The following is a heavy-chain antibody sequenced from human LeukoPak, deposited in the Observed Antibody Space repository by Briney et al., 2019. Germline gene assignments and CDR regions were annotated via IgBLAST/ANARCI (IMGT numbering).Heavy chain of an antibody. J-gene: IGHJ4*02. CDR2: INPNSGGT. Sequence: ASVKVSCKASGYTFTGYYMHWVRQAPGQGLEWMGWINPNSGGTNYAQKFQGRVTMTRDTSISTAYMELSRLRSDDTAVYYCATLTTVTTRILNLDYWGQGTLVTVSS. CDR1: GYTFTGYY. D-gene: IGHD4-17*01. V-gene: IGHV1-2*02. CDR3: ATLTTVTTRILNLDY.